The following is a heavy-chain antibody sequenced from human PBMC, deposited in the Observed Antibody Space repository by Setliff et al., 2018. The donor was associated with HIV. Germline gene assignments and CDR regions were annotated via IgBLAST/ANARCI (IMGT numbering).Heavy chain of an antibody. CDR1: GFTFSNYA. Sequence: GGSLRLSCAASGFTFSNYAMSWVRQAPGEGLEWVSSISRSSSDIYYADSVKGRFTVSRDNAKNSLYLQMNSLRAGDTAVYFCARGPRGAVAGFDYWGQGTLVTVSS. CDR3: ARGPRGAVAGFDY. J-gene: IGHJ4*02. V-gene: IGHV3-21*01. D-gene: IGHD6-19*01. CDR2: ISRSSSDI.